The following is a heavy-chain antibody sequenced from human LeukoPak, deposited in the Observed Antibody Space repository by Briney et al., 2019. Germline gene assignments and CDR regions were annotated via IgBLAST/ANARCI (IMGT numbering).Heavy chain of an antibody. Sequence: PSETLSLTCAVYGGSFSGYYWSWIRQPPGKGLEWIGEINHSGSTNYNPSLKSRVTISVDTSKNQFSLKLSSVTAADTAVYYCANRKVVVYAFYIWGQGTMVTVSS. D-gene: IGHD2-15*01. J-gene: IGHJ3*02. CDR1: GGSFSGYY. CDR3: ANRKVVVYAFYI. CDR2: INHSGST. V-gene: IGHV4-34*01.